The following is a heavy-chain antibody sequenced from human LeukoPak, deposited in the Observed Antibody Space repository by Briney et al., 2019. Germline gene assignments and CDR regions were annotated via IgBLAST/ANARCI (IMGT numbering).Heavy chain of an antibody. CDR1: GYSFITYA. V-gene: IGHV7-4-1*02. J-gene: IGHJ4*02. D-gene: IGHD3-22*01. Sequence: VASVTVSCKASGYSFITYAMNWVRQAPGQGLEWMGWINTNTGNPTSAQGFTGRFVFSLDTSVNTAYLQISSLKAEDTAVYYCARVGNRRYYDSSGYLDYWGQGTLVTVSS. CDR2: INTNTGNP. CDR3: ARVGNRRYYDSSGYLDY.